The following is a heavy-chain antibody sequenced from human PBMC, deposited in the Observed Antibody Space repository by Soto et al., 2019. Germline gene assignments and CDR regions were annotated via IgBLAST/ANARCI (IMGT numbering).Heavy chain of an antibody. Sequence: GGSLRLSCAASGFTFDDYAMHWVRQAPGKGLEWVSGISWNSGSIGYADSVKGRFTISRDNAKNSLYLQMNSLRAEDTALYYCATGSGDVWFGEFYFDYWGQGT. J-gene: IGHJ4*02. CDR3: ATGSGDVWFGEFYFDY. CDR2: ISWNSGSI. D-gene: IGHD3-10*01. CDR1: GFTFDDYA. V-gene: IGHV3-9*01.